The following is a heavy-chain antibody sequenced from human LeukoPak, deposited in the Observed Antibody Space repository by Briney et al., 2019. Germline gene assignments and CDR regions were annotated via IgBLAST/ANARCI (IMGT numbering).Heavy chain of an antibody. CDR1: GFTFSSYA. Sequence: GGSLRLSCAASGFTFSSYAMYWVRQAPGKGLEWVALTSYDGSNKYYADSVKGRFTISRDNSKNTLYLQMNSLRAEDTAVYHCAREGREWLSVGIDYWGRGTLVTVSS. CDR3: AREGREWLSVGIDY. J-gene: IGHJ4*02. D-gene: IGHD6-19*01. V-gene: IGHV3-30-3*01. CDR2: TSYDGSNK.